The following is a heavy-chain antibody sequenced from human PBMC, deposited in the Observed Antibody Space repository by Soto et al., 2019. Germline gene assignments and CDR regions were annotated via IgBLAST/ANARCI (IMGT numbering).Heavy chain of an antibody. V-gene: IGHV3-74*01. Sequence: EVQLVESGGGLVQPGGSLRLSCAASGFTFSSYWMHWVRQAPGKGLVWVSRINSVGSSTSYADSVKGRFTISRDNAKNTLYLQMNSLRAEDTAVYYCASGDWGRYYYYMDVWGKGTTVTVSS. CDR1: GFTFSSYW. CDR2: INSVGSST. CDR3: ASGDWGRYYYYMDV. J-gene: IGHJ6*03. D-gene: IGHD2-21*01.